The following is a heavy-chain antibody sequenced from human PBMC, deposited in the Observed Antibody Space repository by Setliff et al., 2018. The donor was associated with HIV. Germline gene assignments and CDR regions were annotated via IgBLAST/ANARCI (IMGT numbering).Heavy chain of an antibody. D-gene: IGHD5-12*01. CDR2: ISAYDGDT. CDR3: ARSAHDSETGY. V-gene: IGHV1-18*01. J-gene: IGHJ4*02. CDR1: NYTFTNYA. Sequence: ASVKVSCKASNYTFTNYAITWVRQAPGQRPEWMGWISAYDGDTKYAQKFHNRLTMTWDTSTSTVYMELSSLRSEDTAFYYCARSAHDSETGYWGQGTLVTVSS.